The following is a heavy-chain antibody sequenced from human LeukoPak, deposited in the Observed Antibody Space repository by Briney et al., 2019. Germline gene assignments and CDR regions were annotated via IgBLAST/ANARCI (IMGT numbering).Heavy chain of an antibody. CDR1: GGSFSGYY. J-gene: IGHJ4*02. Sequence: SETLSLTCAVYGGSFSGYYWSWIRQPPGEGLEWIGEINHSGSTNYNPSLKSRVTISVGTSKNQFSLKLSSVTAADTAVYYCARERYYDILTGLDYWGQGTLVTVSS. D-gene: IGHD3-9*01. V-gene: IGHV4-34*01. CDR2: INHSGST. CDR3: ARERYYDILTGLDY.